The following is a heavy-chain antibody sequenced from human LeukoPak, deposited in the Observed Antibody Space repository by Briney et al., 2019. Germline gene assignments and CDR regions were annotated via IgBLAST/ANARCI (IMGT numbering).Heavy chain of an antibody. J-gene: IGHJ4*02. V-gene: IGHV4-39*01. Sequence: SETLSLTCTVSGGSISSSSYYWGWIRQPPGKGLEWIGSIYYSGSTYYNPPLKSRVTISVDTSKNQFSLKLSSVTAADTAVYYCARRDYSGSYDFDYWGQGTLVTVSS. CDR2: IYYSGST. CDR3: ARRDYSGSYDFDY. D-gene: IGHD1-26*01. CDR1: GGSISSSSYY.